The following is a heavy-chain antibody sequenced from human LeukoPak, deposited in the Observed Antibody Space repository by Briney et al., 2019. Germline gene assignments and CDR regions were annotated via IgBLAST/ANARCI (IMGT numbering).Heavy chain of an antibody. Sequence: GGSLRLSCAASGFTFSAFGMNWVRQAPGKGLEWVSYISSSSSTIYYADSVKGRFTISRDNAKNSLYLQLNSLRAEDTAVYYCARDAPSYDSSGYYYDLSDAFDIWGQGTMVTVSS. CDR1: GFTFSAFG. J-gene: IGHJ3*02. CDR3: ARDAPSYDSSGYYYDLSDAFDI. CDR2: ISSSSSTI. D-gene: IGHD3-22*01. V-gene: IGHV3-48*01.